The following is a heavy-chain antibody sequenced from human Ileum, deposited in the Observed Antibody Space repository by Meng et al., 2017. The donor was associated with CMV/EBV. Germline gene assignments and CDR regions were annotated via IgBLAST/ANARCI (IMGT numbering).Heavy chain of an antibody. CDR3: ARMCATYYYDTSGYYPFDF. J-gene: IGHJ4*02. Sequence: LSCTVSGASISNYYWSWIRQPPGKGLEWIGYIHYSGGTNYSPSLKSRVTMSIDTSKNQFSLKLSSVTAADTAVYYCARMCATYYYDTSGYYPFDFWGQGTLVTVSS. V-gene: IGHV4-59*12. D-gene: IGHD3-22*01. CDR1: GASISNYY. CDR2: IHYSGGT.